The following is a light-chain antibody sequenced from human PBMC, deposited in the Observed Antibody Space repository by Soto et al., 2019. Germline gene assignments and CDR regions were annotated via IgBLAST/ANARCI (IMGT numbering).Light chain of an antibody. CDR1: SVGDYNY. J-gene: IGLJ2*01. V-gene: IGLV2-11*01. Sequence: QSALTQPRSLSWSPGQSVTISCTGTSVGDYNYVSWYQHHPVRAPKLMIYDVSKRPSGVPDRFSGSKSGNTASLTISVLQAEDEADYYCCSYAGTSTGIFGGGTKLTV. CDR3: CSYAGTSTGI. CDR2: DVS.